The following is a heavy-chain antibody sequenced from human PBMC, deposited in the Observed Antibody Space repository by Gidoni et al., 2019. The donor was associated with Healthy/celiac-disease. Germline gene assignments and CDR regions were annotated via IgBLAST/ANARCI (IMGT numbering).Heavy chain of an antibody. Sequence: QVQLQQWGAGLLKPSETLSLTCAVYGGSFSGYYWSWIRQPPGKGLEWIGEINQSGSTNYNPSLKSRVTISVDTSKNQFSLKLSSVTAADTAVYYCARGSKGGGSGYDYAFDIWGQGTMVTVSS. CDR2: INQSGST. CDR1: GGSFSGYY. CDR3: ARGSKGGGSGYDYAFDI. J-gene: IGHJ3*02. V-gene: IGHV4-34*01. D-gene: IGHD5-12*01.